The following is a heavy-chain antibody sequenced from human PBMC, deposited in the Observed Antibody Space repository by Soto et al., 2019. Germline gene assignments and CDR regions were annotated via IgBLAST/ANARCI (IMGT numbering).Heavy chain of an antibody. CDR2: IYPGDSDT. Sequence: GEFLKISCRCSGYRFTRYWLGWERQMPAKGLDWMGIIYPGDSDTRYSPSFQGPATISADKSISTAYLQWSSLKASDTARYDCARLSITMVRGVIIHVPRYYYGMDVWGQGTTVTVSS. D-gene: IGHD3-10*01. CDR1: GYRFTRYW. CDR3: ARLSITMVRGVIIHVPRYYYGMDV. V-gene: IGHV5-51*01. J-gene: IGHJ6*02.